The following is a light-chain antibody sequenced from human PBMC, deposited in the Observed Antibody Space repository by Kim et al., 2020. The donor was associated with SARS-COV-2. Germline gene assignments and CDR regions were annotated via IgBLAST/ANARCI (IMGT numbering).Light chain of an antibody. CDR1: QGIRDY. Sequence: SASIGDRVTITCRASQGIRDYVAWYQQKPGEVPKLLIFAASTLRSGVPSRFSGGSSGTDFTLTISSLQPEDVATYYCQSYNSAPQTFVQGTKLEI. CDR2: AAS. CDR3: QSYNSAPQT. V-gene: IGKV1-27*01. J-gene: IGKJ2*01.